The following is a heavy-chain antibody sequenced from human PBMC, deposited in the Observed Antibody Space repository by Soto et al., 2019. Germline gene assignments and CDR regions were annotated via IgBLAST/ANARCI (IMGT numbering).Heavy chain of an antibody. CDR2: ISYDGSNK. CDR3: AKVITGTFYYFDY. J-gene: IGHJ4*02. CDR1: GSTFSSYG. Sequence: GGSLRLSCAASGSTFSSYGMHWVRQAPGKGLEWVAVISYDGSNKYYADSVKGRFTISRDNSKNTLYPQMNSLRAEDTAVYYCAKVITGTFYYFDYWGQGTLVTAPQ. V-gene: IGHV3-30*18. D-gene: IGHD1-7*01.